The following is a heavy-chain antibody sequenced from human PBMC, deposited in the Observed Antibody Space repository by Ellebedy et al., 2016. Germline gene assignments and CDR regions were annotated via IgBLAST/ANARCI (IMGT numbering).Heavy chain of an antibody. Sequence: GGSLRLXXTASGFNFNTFFMSWIRQAPGKGLEWVSTLSGDGTTTYFADSVKGRFTISKDNFRNTVYLQMNSLRTEDTAVYYCRPGHYSDTWGQGTLATVSS. CDR1: GFNFNTFF. CDR3: RPGHYSDT. CDR2: LSGDGTTT. J-gene: IGHJ4*02. V-gene: IGHV3-23*01.